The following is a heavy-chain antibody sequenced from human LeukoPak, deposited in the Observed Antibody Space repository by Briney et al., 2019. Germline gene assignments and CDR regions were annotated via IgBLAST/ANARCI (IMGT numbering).Heavy chain of an antibody. CDR3: ARVPQVLRYFDWLLPPDY. CDR1: GVTFSSYG. V-gene: IGHV3-7*01. Sequence: GGSLRLSCAASGVTFSSYGMSWVRQAPGKGLEWVANIKQDGSEKYYVDSVKGRFTISRDNAKNSLYLQMNSLRAEDTAVYYCARVPQVLRYFDWLLPPDYWGQGTLVTVSS. J-gene: IGHJ4*02. CDR2: IKQDGSEK. D-gene: IGHD3-9*01.